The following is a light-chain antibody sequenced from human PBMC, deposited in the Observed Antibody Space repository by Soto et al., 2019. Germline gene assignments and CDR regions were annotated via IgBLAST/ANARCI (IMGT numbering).Light chain of an antibody. CDR3: QQYGSSPYT. V-gene: IGKV3-20*01. Sequence: EIVLTQSPGTLSLSPGERATLSCRASQSVSSSFLAWYQHKPGQAPRLLIYAASSRATGIPDRFSGSGSGTDFTLTISRLEPEDFVVYYCQQYGSSPYTFGQGTKLEIK. J-gene: IGKJ2*01. CDR1: QSVSSSF. CDR2: AAS.